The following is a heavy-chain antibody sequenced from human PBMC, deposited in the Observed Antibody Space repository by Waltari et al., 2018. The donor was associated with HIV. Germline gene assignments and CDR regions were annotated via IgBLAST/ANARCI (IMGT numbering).Heavy chain of an antibody. D-gene: IGHD3-3*01. Sequence: QVQLQESGPGLVKTSQTLSLTCTVSGGSISSGSYYWSWLRQPAGKGLEWIGRIDTSENTNYNPTLKMRVTISVDTSKNQFSLKLSSVTAANTGVYYCAREGKEDYDFWSGYFFGMDVWGQGTTVTVSS. CDR3: AREGKEDYDFWSGYFFGMDV. CDR1: GGSISSGSYY. CDR2: IDTSENT. J-gene: IGHJ6*02. V-gene: IGHV4-61*02.